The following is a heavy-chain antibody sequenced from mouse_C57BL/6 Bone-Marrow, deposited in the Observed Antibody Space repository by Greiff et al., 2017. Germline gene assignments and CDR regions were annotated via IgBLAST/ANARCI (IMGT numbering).Heavy chain of an antibody. Sequence: VQLQQPGAELVKPGASVKLSCKASGYTFTSYWMPWVKQRPGQGLEWIGMIHPNSGSTNYNEKFKSTATLTVDKSSSTAYMQLSSLTSEDSVVYYCASRIYYYGSSYYWGQGTTLTVSS. J-gene: IGHJ2*01. CDR3: ASRIYYYGSSYY. D-gene: IGHD1-1*01. CDR1: GYTFTSYW. V-gene: IGHV1-64*01. CDR2: IHPNSGST.